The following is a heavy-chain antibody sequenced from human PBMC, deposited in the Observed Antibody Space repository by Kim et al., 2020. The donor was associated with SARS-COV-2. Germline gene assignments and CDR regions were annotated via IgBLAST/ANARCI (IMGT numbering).Heavy chain of an antibody. Sequence: RNKYYADSVKGRFTTARDNSKNTLELKMTRLGAEDTAVYYCAGDLGGGMDVWGQGTTVTVSS. D-gene: IGHD3-16*01. V-gene: IGHV3-30*01. CDR2: RNK. J-gene: IGHJ6*02. CDR3: AGDLGGGMDV.